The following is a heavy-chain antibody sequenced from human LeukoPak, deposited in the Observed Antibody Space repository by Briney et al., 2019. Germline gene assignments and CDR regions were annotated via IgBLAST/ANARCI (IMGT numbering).Heavy chain of an antibody. J-gene: IGHJ6*02. CDR3: ARVAVVVVAATPNGMDV. CDR1: GVSFSGYY. D-gene: IGHD2-15*01. CDR2: INHSGST. V-gene: IGHV4-34*01. Sequence: PSETLSLTCAVYGVSFSGYYWSWIRQPPGKGLEWIGEINHSGSTNYNPSLKSRVTISVDTSKNQFSLKLSSVTAADTAVYYCARVAVVVVAATPNGMDVWGQGTTVTVSS.